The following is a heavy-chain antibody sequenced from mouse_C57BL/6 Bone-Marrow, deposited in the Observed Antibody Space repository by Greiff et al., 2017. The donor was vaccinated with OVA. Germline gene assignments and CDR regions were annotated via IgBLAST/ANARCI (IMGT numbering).Heavy chain of an antibody. CDR1: GFTFSDYY. D-gene: IGHD4-1*01. CDR2: INYDGSST. Sequence: EVKVVESEGGLVQPGSSMKLSCTASGFTFSDYYMAWVRQVPEKGLEWVANINYDGSSTYYLDSLKSRFIISRDNAKNILYLQMSSLKSEDTATYYCARDRGANWERYFDVWGTGTTVTVSS. CDR3: ARDRGANWERYFDV. J-gene: IGHJ1*03. V-gene: IGHV5-16*01.